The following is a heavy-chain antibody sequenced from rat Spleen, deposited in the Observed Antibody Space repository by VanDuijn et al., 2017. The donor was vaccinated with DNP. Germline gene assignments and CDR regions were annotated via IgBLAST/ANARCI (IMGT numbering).Heavy chain of an antibody. CDR1: GFTFSNYG. Sequence: EVQLVESGGGLMQPGRSLKLSCAASGFTFSNYGMAWVRQTPTKGLEWVASISTGGGNTYYRDSVKGRFTISRDNAENTVYLQMNSLRSEDTATYYCTSNPHIRTAAPFDYWGQGVMVTVSS. D-gene: IGHD3-8*01. CDR2: ISTGGGNT. J-gene: IGHJ2*01. CDR3: TSNPHIRTAAPFDY. V-gene: IGHV5S13*01.